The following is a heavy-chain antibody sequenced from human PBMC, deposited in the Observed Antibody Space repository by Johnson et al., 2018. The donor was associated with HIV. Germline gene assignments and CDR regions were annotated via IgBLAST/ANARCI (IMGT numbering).Heavy chain of an antibody. CDR2: ISYSGSDT. CDR3: ARDALLRFLEWFI. V-gene: IGHV3-30*03. CDR1: GFSFSTYN. J-gene: IGHJ3*02. Sequence: QMLLVESGGGLVQPGGSLRLSCAASGFSFSTYNMHWVRHAPGRGLAWVAVISYSGSDTYYVDSVKGRFTVSRDNSENTLFLQMNSLRDEATAVYYCARDALLRFLEWFIWGQGTMVTGSS. D-gene: IGHD3-3*01.